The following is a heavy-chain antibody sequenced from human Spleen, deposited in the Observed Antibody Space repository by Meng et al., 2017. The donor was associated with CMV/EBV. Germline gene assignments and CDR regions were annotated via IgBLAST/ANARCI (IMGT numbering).Heavy chain of an antibody. CDR3: ARGRERRFGYQLPYNWFDP. CDR2: IYYSGST. J-gene: IGHJ5*02. V-gene: IGHV4-39*07. D-gene: IGHD2-2*01. Sequence: SSSSYYWGWIRQPPGKGLEWIGSIYYSGSTYYNPSLKSRVTISVDTSKNQFSLKLSSVTAADTAVYYCARGRERRFGYQLPYNWFDPWGQGTLVTVSS. CDR1: SSSSYY.